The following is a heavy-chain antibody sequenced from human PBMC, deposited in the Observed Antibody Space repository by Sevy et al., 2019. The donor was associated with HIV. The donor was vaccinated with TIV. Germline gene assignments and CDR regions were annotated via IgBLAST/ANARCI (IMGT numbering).Heavy chain of an antibody. V-gene: IGHV3-30*18. Sequence: GGSLRLSCAASGFTFSSYGMHWVRQAPGTGLEWVAVISYDGSNKYYADSVKGRFTIYRDNSKNTLYLQMDSLGAEDTAGYYCAKDLGMDYYDSSGGNRADYYYYYGMDVWGQGTTVTVSS. D-gene: IGHD3-22*01. CDR3: AKDLGMDYYDSSGGNRADYYYYYGMDV. J-gene: IGHJ6*02. CDR2: ISYDGSNK. CDR1: GFTFSSYG.